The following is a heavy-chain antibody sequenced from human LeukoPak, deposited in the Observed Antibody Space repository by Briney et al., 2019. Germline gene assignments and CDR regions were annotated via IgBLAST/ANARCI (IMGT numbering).Heavy chain of an antibody. V-gene: IGHV1-18*04. J-gene: IGHJ5*02. CDR3: ARSPGWFDP. Sequence: ASVKVSCKASGYTFTSYYMHWVRQAPGQGLEWMGWISAYNGKTDCAQKLQGRVTMTTDTSTSTAYMELRSLRSDDTAVYYCARSPGWFDPWGQGTLVTVSS. CDR1: GYTFTSYY. CDR2: ISAYNGKT.